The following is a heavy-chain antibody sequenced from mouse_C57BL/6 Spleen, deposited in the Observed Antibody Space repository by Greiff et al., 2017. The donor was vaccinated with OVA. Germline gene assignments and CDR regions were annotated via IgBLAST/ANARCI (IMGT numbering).Heavy chain of an antibody. D-gene: IGHD2-4*01. CDR2: IYPGDGDT. Sequence: QVQLQQSGPELVKPGASVKISCKASGYAFSSSWMNWVKQRPGKGLEWIGRIYPGDGDTNYNRKFKGKATLTADKSSSTAYMQLSSLTSEDSAVYFCARWGITGAYWGQGTLVTVSA. V-gene: IGHV1-82*01. J-gene: IGHJ3*01. CDR3: ARWGITGAY. CDR1: GYAFSSSW.